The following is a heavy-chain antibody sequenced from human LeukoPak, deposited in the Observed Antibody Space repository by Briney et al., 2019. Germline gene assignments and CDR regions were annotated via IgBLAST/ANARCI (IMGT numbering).Heavy chain of an antibody. CDR1: GYSISSGYC. D-gene: IGHD5-12*01. J-gene: IGHJ4*02. CDR2: IYHSGST. V-gene: IGHV4-38-2*01. Sequence: PSETLSLTCAVSGYSISSGYCWGWTRQPPGKGLEWIGSIYHSGSTYYNPSLKSRVTISVDTSKNQFSLKLSSVTAADTAVYYCARVATTTNPPQRPFDYWGQGTLVTVSS. CDR3: ARVATTTNPPQRPFDY.